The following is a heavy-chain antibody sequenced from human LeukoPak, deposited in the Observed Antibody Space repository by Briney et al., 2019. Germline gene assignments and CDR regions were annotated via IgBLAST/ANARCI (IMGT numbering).Heavy chain of an antibody. CDR1: GFTFSSYS. CDR3: AKDSKRWKTYYYEAGSYYFDY. V-gene: IGHV3-48*01. Sequence: GGSLRLSCAASGFTFSSYSMNWVRQAPGKGLEWISYISSISITISYADSVKGRFTISRDNSKNTLYLQMNSLRPEDTAVYYCAKDSKRWKTYYYEAGSYYFDYWGQGTRVTVSS. J-gene: IGHJ4*02. D-gene: IGHD3-10*01. CDR2: ISSISITI.